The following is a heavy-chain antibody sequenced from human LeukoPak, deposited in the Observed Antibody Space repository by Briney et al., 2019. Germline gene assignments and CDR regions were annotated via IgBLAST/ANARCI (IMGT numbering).Heavy chain of an antibody. CDR3: ARASLLDIVSSYSSSRPGFAFDI. CDR1: GGSFSGHY. J-gene: IGHJ3*02. V-gene: IGHV4-34*01. D-gene: IGHD5/OR15-5a*01. Sequence: PSETLSLTCAVYGGSFSGHYWTWIRQSPEKGLEWIGEINHSGSTNYNPSLKSRVIISVDTSKNQFSLNLNSATAADTAVYYCARASLLDIVSSYSSSRPGFAFDIWGRGTMVTVSS. CDR2: INHSGST.